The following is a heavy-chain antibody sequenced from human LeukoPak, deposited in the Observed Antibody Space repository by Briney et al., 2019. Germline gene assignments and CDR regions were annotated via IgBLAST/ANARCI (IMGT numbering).Heavy chain of an antibody. D-gene: IGHD4-17*01. CDR1: GGSISSYY. CDR2: IYYSGST. Sequence: SETLSLTCTVSGGSISSYYWSWIRQPPGKGLEWIGYIYYSGSTNYNPSLKSRVTISVDTSKNQFSLKLSSVTAADAAVYYCARVVYGDYSPNWFDPWGQGTRVTVSS. J-gene: IGHJ5*02. V-gene: IGHV4-59*01. CDR3: ARVVYGDYSPNWFDP.